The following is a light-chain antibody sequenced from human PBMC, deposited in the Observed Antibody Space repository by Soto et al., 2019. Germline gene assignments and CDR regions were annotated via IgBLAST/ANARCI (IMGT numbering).Light chain of an antibody. J-gene: IGKJ1*01. CDR3: QQYGANSPWT. CDR1: QRIDSW. Sequence: DIQMTQSPSTLSASVGDRVTITCRASQRIDSWLAWYQQKPGKTPKVLISKASILESGVPSRFSGSASGIEFTLTISNLQPEDFATYYCQQYGANSPWTFGQGTKVEIK. CDR2: KAS. V-gene: IGKV1-5*03.